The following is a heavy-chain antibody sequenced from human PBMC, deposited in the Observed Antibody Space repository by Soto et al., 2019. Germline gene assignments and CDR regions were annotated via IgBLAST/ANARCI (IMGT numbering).Heavy chain of an antibody. Sequence: PGXSLRLSFAASGFTFSSYAMSWVRQAPVKVLEWVSAISGSGGSTYYADSVKGRFTISRDNSKNTLYLQMNSLRAEDTAVYYCAKAAAGPYYYYGMDVWGQGTTVTVSS. V-gene: IGHV3-23*01. CDR1: GFTFSSYA. CDR2: ISGSGGST. CDR3: AKAAAGPYYYYGMDV. J-gene: IGHJ6*02. D-gene: IGHD6-13*01.